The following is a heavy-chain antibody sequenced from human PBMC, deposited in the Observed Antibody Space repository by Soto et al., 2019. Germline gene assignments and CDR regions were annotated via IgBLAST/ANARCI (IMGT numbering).Heavy chain of an antibody. CDR3: AGGYYFGDY. Sequence: GGSLRLSCAASGFTFRSYGMQWVRQAPVKGLEWVALISDDGSNKYYADSVKGRFTISRDNSKNTLYLQMNSLRAEDTAVYYCAGGYYFGDYWGQGALVTVYS. V-gene: IGHV3-30*03. CDR2: ISDDGSNK. J-gene: IGHJ4*02. CDR1: GFTFRSYG. D-gene: IGHD3-22*01.